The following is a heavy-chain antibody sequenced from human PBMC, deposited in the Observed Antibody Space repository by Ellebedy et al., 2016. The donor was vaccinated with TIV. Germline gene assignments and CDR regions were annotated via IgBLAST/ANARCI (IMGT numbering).Heavy chain of an antibody. CDR3: AREYYYKNGGPGNY. CDR2: INQDGSDK. Sequence: PGGSLRLSCAASEFAFETDWMTWVRQAPGKGLEWVANINQDGSDKSYVDSVKGRFSISRDNAKNSLYLQMDSLGADDTAVYYCAREYYYKNGGPGNYWGQGILVTVSS. V-gene: IGHV3-7*01. J-gene: IGHJ4*02. D-gene: IGHD3-22*01. CDR1: EFAFETDW.